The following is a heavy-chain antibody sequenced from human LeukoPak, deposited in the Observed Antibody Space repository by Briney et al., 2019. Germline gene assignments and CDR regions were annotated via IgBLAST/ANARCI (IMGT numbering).Heavy chain of an antibody. CDR1: GYTFTGYY. D-gene: IGHD3-22*01. CDR3: ARLYYYDSSGYPISSVAFDI. J-gene: IGHJ3*02. V-gene: IGHV1-2*02. Sequence: ASVKVSCKASGYTFTGYYMHWVRQAPGQGLEWMGWINPNSGGTNYAQKFQGRVTMTRDTSISTAYMELSRLRSDDTAVYYCARLYYYDSSGYPISSVAFDIWGQGTMVTVSS. CDR2: INPNSGGT.